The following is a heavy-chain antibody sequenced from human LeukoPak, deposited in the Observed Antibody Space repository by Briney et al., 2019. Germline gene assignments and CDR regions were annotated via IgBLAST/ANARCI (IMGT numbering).Heavy chain of an antibody. J-gene: IGHJ6*01. Sequence: GGSLRLSCAASGFTVSGFAMSWVRRPPGKGLEWVSGISGTGDNTLCADSVKGRFTISRDNSKNTLYLEMNSLRAEDTAIYYCAKMKGHPLPKYYMDVWGQGTTVTVSS. D-gene: IGHD1-26*01. CDR2: ISGTGDNT. CDR3: AKMKGHPLPKYYMDV. CDR1: GFTVSGFA. V-gene: IGHV3-23*01.